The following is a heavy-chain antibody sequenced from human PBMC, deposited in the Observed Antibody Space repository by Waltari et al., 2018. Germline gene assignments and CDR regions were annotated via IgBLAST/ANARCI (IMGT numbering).Heavy chain of an antibody. CDR3: ARAEAAAGLIDY. Sequence: QVQLQQWGAGLLKPSETLSLTCAVYGGSFSGYYWSWIRQPPGKGLEWIGEINHSGSTNYNPSLKSRVTISVDTSKNQVSLKLSSVTAADTAVYYCARAEAAAGLIDYWGQGTLVTVSS. CDR2: INHSGST. V-gene: IGHV4-34*01. D-gene: IGHD6-13*01. J-gene: IGHJ4*02. CDR1: GGSFSGYY.